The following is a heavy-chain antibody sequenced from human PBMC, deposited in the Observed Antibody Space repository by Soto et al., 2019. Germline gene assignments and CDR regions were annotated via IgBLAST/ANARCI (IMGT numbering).Heavy chain of an antibody. J-gene: IGHJ6*04. CDR2: IYYSGST. Sequence: PSETLSLTCTVSGASVNSGNYYWSWIRQPPGKGLEWIGYIYYSGSTNYNPSLKSRVTISLDTSKNQFSLNLSSVTAADTAVYFCTIDRAAAIGYYYYYDMDVWGKGTTVTVSS. D-gene: IGHD2-2*01. V-gene: IGHV4-61*01. CDR1: GASVNSGNYY. CDR3: TIDRAAAIGYYYYYDMDV.